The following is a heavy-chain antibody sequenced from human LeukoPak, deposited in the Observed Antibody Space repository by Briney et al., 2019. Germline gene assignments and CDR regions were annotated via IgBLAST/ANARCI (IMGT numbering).Heavy chain of an antibody. D-gene: IGHD3-10*02. J-gene: IGHJ6*04. Sequence: GGSLRLSCAASGFNFSSYAMSWARQAPGKGLEWVSVISGSGGSTYYADSVKGRFTISRDNAKNSLYLQMNSLRAEDTAVYYCAELGITMIGGVWGKGTTVTISS. CDR2: ISGSGGST. CDR3: AELGITMIGGV. V-gene: IGHV3-23*01. CDR1: GFNFSSYA.